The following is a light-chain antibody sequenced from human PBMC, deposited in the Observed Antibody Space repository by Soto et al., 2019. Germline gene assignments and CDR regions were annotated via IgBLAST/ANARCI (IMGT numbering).Light chain of an antibody. J-gene: IGKJ3*01. CDR3: QQYDGAPLT. CDR2: AAS. CDR1: QTLSINS. Sequence: EIVLTQSPDTLSLSPVERATLFCRASQTLSINSLAWYQQKPGQAPRLLIYAASTRHTGIPDRFNGSGSGTDFALTINRLEPEDFAVYFCQQYDGAPLTFGPGTKVDIK. V-gene: IGKV3-20*01.